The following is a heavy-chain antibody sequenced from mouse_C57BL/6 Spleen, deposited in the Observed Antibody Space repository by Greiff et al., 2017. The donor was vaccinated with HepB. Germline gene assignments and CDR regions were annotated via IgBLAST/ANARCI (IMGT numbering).Heavy chain of an antibody. CDR2: ISDGGSYT. CDR3: ARDPITTVDWYFDV. CDR1: GFTFSSYA. Sequence: DVMLVESGGGLVKPGGSLKLSCAASGFTFSSYAMSWVRQTPEKRLEWVATISDGGSYTYYPDNVKGRFTISRDNAKNNLYLQMSHLKSEDTAMYYCARDPITTVDWYFDVWGTGTTVTVSS. D-gene: IGHD1-1*01. J-gene: IGHJ1*03. V-gene: IGHV5-4*01.